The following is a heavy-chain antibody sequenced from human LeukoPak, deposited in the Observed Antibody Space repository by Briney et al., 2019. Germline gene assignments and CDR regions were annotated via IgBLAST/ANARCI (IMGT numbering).Heavy chain of an antibody. D-gene: IGHD6-6*01. CDR3: VKGHSISSFDP. CDR2: ISGSGGST. Sequence: PGGSLRLSCAASGFTFNTYTMSWVRQAPGKGLEWVSGISGSGGSTYYADSVKGRFTISRDNSKNTLYLQMNSLRAEDTAVYYCVKGHSISSFDPWGQGTLVTVSS. V-gene: IGHV3-23*01. CDR1: GFTFNTYT. J-gene: IGHJ5*02.